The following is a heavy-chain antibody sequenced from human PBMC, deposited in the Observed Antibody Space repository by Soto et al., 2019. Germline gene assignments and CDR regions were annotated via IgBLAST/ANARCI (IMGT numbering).Heavy chain of an antibody. D-gene: IGHD6-19*01. J-gene: IGHJ6*02. V-gene: IGHV3-23*01. CDR2: ISGSGGST. CDR1: GFTFSSYA. CDR3: AILPVIAVAGTLDYYGMDV. Sequence: GGSLRLSCAASGFTFSSYAMSWVRQAPGKGLEWVSAISGSGGSTYYADSVKGRFTISRDNSKNTLYLQMNSLRAEDTAVYYCAILPVIAVAGTLDYYGMDVRGQGTTVTVPS.